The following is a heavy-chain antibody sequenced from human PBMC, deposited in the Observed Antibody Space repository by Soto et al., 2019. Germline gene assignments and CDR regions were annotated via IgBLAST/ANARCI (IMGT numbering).Heavy chain of an antibody. CDR1: GFTFSDYG. CDR3: AKEMYPRTVLDSSSPWGDY. D-gene: IGHD6-6*01. V-gene: IGHV3-30*18. J-gene: IGHJ4*02. CDR2: MSYAGSYK. Sequence: GGSLRLSCAVSGFTFSDYGMHWARQAPGEGLEWVAVMSYAGSYKYYADSVKGRFTISRDLSGNTLFLQMNSLRLEDTAVYFCAKEMYPRTVLDSSSPWGDYWGQGTLVTVSS.